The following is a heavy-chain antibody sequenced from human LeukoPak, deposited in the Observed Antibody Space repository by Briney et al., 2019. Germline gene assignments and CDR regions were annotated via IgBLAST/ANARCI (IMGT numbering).Heavy chain of an antibody. V-gene: IGHV3-21*01. J-gene: IGHJ5*02. D-gene: IGHD1-26*01. CDR1: GFTFSSYT. CDR2: ISSSSSYI. Sequence: PGGSLRLSCAASGFTFSSYTMNWVRQAPGKGLEWVSSISSSSSYIYYADSVKGRFTISRDNAKNSLYLQMNSLRAEDTAVYYCANVGGYSFVLQTWGQGTLVTVSS. CDR3: ANVGGYSFVLQT.